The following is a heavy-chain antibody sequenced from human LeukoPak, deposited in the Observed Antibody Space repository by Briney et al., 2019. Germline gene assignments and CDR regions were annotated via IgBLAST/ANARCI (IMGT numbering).Heavy chain of an antibody. CDR2: ISSSGSTI. V-gene: IGHV3-11*01. J-gene: IGHJ4*02. D-gene: IGHD1-26*01. CDR1: GFTFSDYY. Sequence: GGSLRLSCAASGFTFSDYYMSWIRQAPGKGLEWVSYISSSGSTIYYADSVRGRFTISRDNAKNSLYLQMNSLRAEDTAVYYCARVRNVGATYFDYWGQGTLVTVSS. CDR3: ARVRNVGATYFDY.